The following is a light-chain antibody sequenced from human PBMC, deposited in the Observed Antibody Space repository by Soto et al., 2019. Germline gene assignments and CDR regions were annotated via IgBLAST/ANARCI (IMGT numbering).Light chain of an antibody. V-gene: IGKV3-15*01. CDR3: QQYSNWPPLT. J-gene: IGKJ4*01. Sequence: EIVMTQSPATLSVSPGERATLSCRASQSISTNLAWHQQKPDQAPRLLIYGASTRATGIPARFSGSGSGTEFTLTISSLQSEDFAVYYCQQYSNWPPLTFGGGTKVEI. CDR1: QSISTN. CDR2: GAS.